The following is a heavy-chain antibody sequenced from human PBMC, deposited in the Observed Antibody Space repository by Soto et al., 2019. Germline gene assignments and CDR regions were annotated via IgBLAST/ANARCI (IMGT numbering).Heavy chain of an antibody. CDR1: GGSISSGGYY. Sequence: SDTLSLTCTVSGGSISSGGYYWSWLRQHPGKGLEWIGYIHSSGSTYFNPSLKSRVTISADTSKNQFSLKLSSVTAADTAVYYCARTGGSFFDLWGQGT. D-gene: IGHD1-26*01. CDR2: IHSSGST. V-gene: IGHV4-31*03. CDR3: ARTGGSFFDL. J-gene: IGHJ4*02.